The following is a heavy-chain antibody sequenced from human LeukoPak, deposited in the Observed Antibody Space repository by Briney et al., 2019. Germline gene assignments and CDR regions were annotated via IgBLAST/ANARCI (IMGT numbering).Heavy chain of an antibody. J-gene: IGHJ4*02. CDR1: GGSISSYY. Sequence: PSETLSLTCTVSGGSISSYYWSWIRQPAGKGLEWIGRIYTSGSTNYNPSLKSRVTMSVDTSKNQFSLKLSSVTAADTAVYYCARGGYYGSGSYYNSVWGQGTLVTVSS. CDR3: ARGGYYGSGSYYNSV. D-gene: IGHD3-10*01. CDR2: IYTSGST. V-gene: IGHV4-4*07.